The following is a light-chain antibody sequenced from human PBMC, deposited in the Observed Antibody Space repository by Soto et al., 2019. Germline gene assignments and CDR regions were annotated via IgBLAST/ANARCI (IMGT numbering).Light chain of an antibody. J-gene: IGKJ1*01. V-gene: IGKV3-20*01. CDR1: QSVSSSY. CDR2: GAS. Sequence: EIVLTQSPGTLSLSPGERATLSCRASQSVSSSYLAWYQRKPGQAPRLLIYGASSRVTGIPDRFSGSGSGTDFTLTISRLEPEDFAVYYCQQYGSSAWTFGQGTKVEIK. CDR3: QQYGSSAWT.